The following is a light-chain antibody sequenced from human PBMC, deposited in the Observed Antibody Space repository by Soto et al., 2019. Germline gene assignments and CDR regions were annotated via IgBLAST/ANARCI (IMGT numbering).Light chain of an antibody. J-gene: IGLJ1*01. Sequence: QSVLTQPPSVSEAPGQRVTISCTGSRSNIGAGYEAHWYQQVPGTAPKLLIYENNNRPSGVPDRFSGSKSGTSASLAITGLQAEDAAEYYCQSYDSSLSGYVFGTGTKVTVL. CDR1: RSNIGAGYE. V-gene: IGLV1-40*01. CDR2: ENN. CDR3: QSYDSSLSGYV.